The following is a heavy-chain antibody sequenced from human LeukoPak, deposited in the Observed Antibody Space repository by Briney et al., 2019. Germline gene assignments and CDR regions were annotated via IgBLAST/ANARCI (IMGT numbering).Heavy chain of an antibody. CDR2: ITSNGVGT. CDR3: ARDGYSGSYFDY. D-gene: IGHD1-26*01. Sequence: PGGSLRLSCSASGFPFSTYAMHWVRQAPGKGLEYVSAITSNGVGTYYADSVKGRFTISRDSSKNTLYLQMNSLRAEDTAVYYCARDGYSGSYFDYWGQGTLVTVSS. J-gene: IGHJ4*02. CDR1: GFPFSTYA. V-gene: IGHV3-64*04.